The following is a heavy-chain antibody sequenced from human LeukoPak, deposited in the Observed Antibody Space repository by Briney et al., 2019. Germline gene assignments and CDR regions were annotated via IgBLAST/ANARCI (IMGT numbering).Heavy chain of an antibody. V-gene: IGHV4-31*03. CDR2: IYYSGST. J-gene: IGHJ4*02. CDR1: GGSINSGGYY. D-gene: IGHD3-22*01. CDR3: ARGSPEKSSGTLDY. Sequence: SETLSLTCSVSGGSINSGGYYWTWIRQHPEKGLEWIAFIYYSGSTYYNPSLKGRATISLDTSKNQFSLKLSSVTAADTAVYYCARGSPEKSSGTLDYWGQGTLVTVSS.